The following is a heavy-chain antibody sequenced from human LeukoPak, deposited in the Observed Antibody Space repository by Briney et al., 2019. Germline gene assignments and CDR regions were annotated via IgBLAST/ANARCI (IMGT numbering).Heavy chain of an antibody. D-gene: IGHD1-14*01. CDR1: GGSISNYY. J-gene: IGHJ5*02. V-gene: IGHV4-59*01. CDR3: AKGGPEASAGLSWFDP. Sequence: SETLSLTCTVSGGSISNYYWYWMRKPPGKGREWIAYSYSSGNANYNPSLKSRVTISVDTSTNQFSLKLTSVTAADTAVYYCAKGGPEASAGLSWFDPWGQGTLVTVSS. CDR2: SYSSGNA.